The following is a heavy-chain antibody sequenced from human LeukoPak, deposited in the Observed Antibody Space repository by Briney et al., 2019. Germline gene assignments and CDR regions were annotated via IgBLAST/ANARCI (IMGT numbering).Heavy chain of an antibody. CDR3: ARVTTAAMSVNWFDP. Sequence: GGSLRLSCAASGFSVSSNYMSWVRQAPGKGPEWVSVIYSGGSTYYADSVKGRLTISRHNSKNTLYLQMNSLRAEDTAVYYCARVTTAAMSVNWFDPWGQGTLVTVSS. CDR2: IYSGGST. D-gene: IGHD2-2*01. V-gene: IGHV3-53*04. J-gene: IGHJ5*02. CDR1: GFSVSSNY.